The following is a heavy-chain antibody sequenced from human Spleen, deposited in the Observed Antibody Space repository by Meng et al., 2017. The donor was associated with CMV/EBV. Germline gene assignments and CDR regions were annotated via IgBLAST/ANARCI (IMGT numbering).Heavy chain of an antibody. D-gene: IGHD6-13*01. CDR3: ARVAAAGTNRWFDP. CDR2: VNPNSGGT. J-gene: IGHJ5*02. V-gene: IGHV1-2*02. CDR1: GYTFTGYF. Sequence: ASVKVSCKASGYTFTGYFVHWVRQAPGQGLEWMGWVNPNSGGTKYAQKFQGRVTMTRDTSISTAYMELSSLRSDDTATYYCARVAAAGTNRWFDPWGQGTRVTVSS.